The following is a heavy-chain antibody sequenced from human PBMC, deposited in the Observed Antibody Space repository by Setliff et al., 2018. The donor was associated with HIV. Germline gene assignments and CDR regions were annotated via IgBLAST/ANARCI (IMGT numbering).Heavy chain of an antibody. D-gene: IGHD3-9*01. J-gene: IGHJ6*02. CDR3: ARGPQYYDILTGNYPYYNYGMDV. CDR2: INHSGST. CDR1: GGSFSGYY. V-gene: IGHV4-34*01. Sequence: KSSETLSLTCAVYGGSFSGYYWSWIRQPPGKGLEWVGEINHSGSTNYNSSLKSRLTISVDTSRSQFSLKLSSVTAADTAVYYCARGPQYYDILTGNYPYYNYGMDVWGQGTTVTVSS.